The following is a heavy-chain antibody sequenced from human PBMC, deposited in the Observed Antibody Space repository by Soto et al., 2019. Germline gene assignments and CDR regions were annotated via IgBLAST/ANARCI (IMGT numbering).Heavy chain of an antibody. CDR2: ITAYNGNT. Sequence: ASVKVSCKASSYTFTSYGFSWVRQAPGQGLERMGWITAYNGNTKYARKWQGRVTMTTDTSTSTAYMELRSLRSDDTAVYYCAREGPNHRLSWGQGTLVTVSS. CDR3: AREGPNHRLS. J-gene: IGHJ5*02. CDR1: SYTFTSYG. V-gene: IGHV1-18*01. D-gene: IGHD3-16*02.